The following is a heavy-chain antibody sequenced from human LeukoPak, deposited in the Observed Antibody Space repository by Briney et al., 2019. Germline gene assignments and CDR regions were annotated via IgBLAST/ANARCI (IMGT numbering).Heavy chain of an antibody. D-gene: IGHD1-1*01. CDR1: GYGFTSYW. CDR3: AREDGNWLRTFDV. Sequence: GESLKISCKGSGYGFTSYWIAWVRQMPGKGLECMGLIYPGDSNPRYSPSFQGRVTISADTSINTVYLHWNGLKASDTAIHFCAREDGNWLRTFDVWGQGTLVTVSS. J-gene: IGHJ3*01. CDR2: IYPGDSNP. V-gene: IGHV5-51*01.